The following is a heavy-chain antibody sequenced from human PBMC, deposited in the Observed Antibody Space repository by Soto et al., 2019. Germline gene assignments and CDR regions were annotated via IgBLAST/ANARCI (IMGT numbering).Heavy chain of an antibody. CDR2: IYYSGSA. Sequence: QVQLQESGPGLVKPSETLSLTCTVSGGSISGGPYYWGWIRQPPGKGLEWIGFIYYSGSAYYNPSLKSRVTISIDTSKNQFSLKLTSGTAADTAVFYCARHGVDYGDYASYYYYGMDVWGRGTTVTVSS. CDR1: GGSISGGPYY. J-gene: IGHJ6*02. CDR3: ARHGVDYGDYASYYYYGMDV. V-gene: IGHV4-39*01. D-gene: IGHD4-17*01.